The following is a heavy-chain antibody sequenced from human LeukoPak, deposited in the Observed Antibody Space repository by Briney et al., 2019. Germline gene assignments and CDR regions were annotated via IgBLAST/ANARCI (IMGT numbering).Heavy chain of an antibody. Sequence: GGSLRLSCAASGFTFNNYGMHWGGQAPGKGLEWVAVISKDGSKKYYEDSVKGRFTISRDNSKNTLYLQMNSLSGEDTAVYFCARDTTVTPDYWGQGTLVTVSS. CDR3: ARDTTVTPDY. J-gene: IGHJ4*02. CDR1: GFTFNNYG. V-gene: IGHV3-30*03. CDR2: ISKDGSKK. D-gene: IGHD4-17*01.